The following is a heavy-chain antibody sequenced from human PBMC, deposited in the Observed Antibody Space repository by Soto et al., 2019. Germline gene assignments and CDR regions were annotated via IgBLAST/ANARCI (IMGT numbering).Heavy chain of an antibody. D-gene: IGHD2-15*01. CDR1: GGSISSSDW. J-gene: IGHJ6*01. Sequence: SETLSLTCAVSGGSISSSDWWSWVRQPPGKGLEWIGEIYHSGSTNYNPSLKSRVTISVDKSNNQFSLKLNSVTAADTAVYYCARDRYCSDASCHPSYYYYGLDGCGQGTTVTVAS. CDR3: ARDRYCSDASCHPSYYYYGLDG. CDR2: IYHSGST. V-gene: IGHV4-4*02.